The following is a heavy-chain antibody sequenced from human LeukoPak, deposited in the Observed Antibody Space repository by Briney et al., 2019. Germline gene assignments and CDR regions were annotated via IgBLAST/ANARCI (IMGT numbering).Heavy chain of an antibody. V-gene: IGHV1-3*01. Sequence: ASVKVSCKASGYTFTKYTIHWVRQAPGQRLQWMGWIIAGNGNPRYSQNFQGRVTFTRDTSATTAYMELSSLKFEDTALYYCARDSGTEEGWFDPWGQGTLVTVSS. J-gene: IGHJ5*02. CDR1: GYTFTKYT. CDR3: ARDSGTEEGWFDP. CDR2: IIAGNGNP.